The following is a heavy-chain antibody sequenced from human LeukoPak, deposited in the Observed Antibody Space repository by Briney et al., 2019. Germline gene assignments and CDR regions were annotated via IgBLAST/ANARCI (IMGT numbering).Heavy chain of an antibody. Sequence: GGSLKLSCAASGFTFSSYWMSWVRQAPGKGLDWVAVISNDGSKKYYADSVKGRFTISRDNSKNTLSLQVSSLRTEDTAVYYCAKDRYSYAFEYSDSWGQGTLVTVSS. D-gene: IGHD5-18*01. CDR1: GFTFSSYW. V-gene: IGHV3-30*18. J-gene: IGHJ4*02. CDR2: ISNDGSKK. CDR3: AKDRYSYAFEYSDS.